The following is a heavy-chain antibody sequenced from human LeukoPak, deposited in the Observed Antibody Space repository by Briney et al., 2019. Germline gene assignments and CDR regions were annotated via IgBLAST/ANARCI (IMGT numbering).Heavy chain of an antibody. CDR3: ARSPQLSSSSWFDP. CDR1: GGSFSGYY. CDR2: INHSGST. D-gene: IGHD6-6*01. J-gene: IGHJ5*02. V-gene: IGHV4-34*01. Sequence: SETLSLTCAVYGGSFSGYYWSWIRQPPGKGLEWIGEINHSGSTNYNPSLKSRVTISVDTSKNQFSLKLSSVTAADTAVYYCARSPQLSSSSWFDPWGQGTVVTVSS.